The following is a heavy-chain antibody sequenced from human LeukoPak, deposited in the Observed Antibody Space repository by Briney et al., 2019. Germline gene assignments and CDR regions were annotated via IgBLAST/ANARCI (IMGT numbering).Heavy chain of an antibody. CDR2: ISAYNGNT. Sequence: ASVKVSCKASGYTFTSFGISWVRQAPGQGLEWMGWISAYNGNTNYARKVQGRVTMTTDTSTSTAYMELRSLRSDDTAVYYCAGNEDYAFDISGQGTMVTVSS. V-gene: IGHV1-18*01. J-gene: IGHJ3*02. CDR1: GYTFTSFG. CDR3: AGNEDYAFDI. D-gene: IGHD3-16*01.